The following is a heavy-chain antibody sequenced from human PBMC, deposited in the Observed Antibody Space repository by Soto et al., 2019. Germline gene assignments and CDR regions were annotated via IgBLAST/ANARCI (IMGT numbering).Heavy chain of an antibody. CDR1: GYMFTTYG. J-gene: IGHJ4*02. V-gene: IGHV1-18*04. CDR3: ARTGGGMAARPLEY. CDR2: VSAYNGNK. Sequence: QVQLVQSAAEVKRPGASVEVSCKASGYMFTTYGISWVRQVPGQGLEWMAWVSAYNGNKKYAQKFQDRIAMTIDTSTSTVSMEFRSLTPDDTAIYYGARTGGGMAARPLEYWGQGTLVTVSS. D-gene: IGHD6-6*01.